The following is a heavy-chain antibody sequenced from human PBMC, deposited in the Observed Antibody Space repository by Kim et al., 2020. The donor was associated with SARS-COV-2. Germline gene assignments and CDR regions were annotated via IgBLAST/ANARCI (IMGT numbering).Heavy chain of an antibody. Sequence: SETLSLTCTVSGGSISGYLWTWIRKRPGKGLQWTGYIYYTGSTTYNPSLKSRVSISVAPSRAQFSLKLRSVTAAATAASYFARVRPGGAGLPDYLGQG. CDR1: GGSISGYL. D-gene: IGHD6-13*01. CDR3: ARVRPGGAGLPDY. V-gene: IGHV4-59*13. J-gene: IGHJ4*02. CDR2: IYYTGST.